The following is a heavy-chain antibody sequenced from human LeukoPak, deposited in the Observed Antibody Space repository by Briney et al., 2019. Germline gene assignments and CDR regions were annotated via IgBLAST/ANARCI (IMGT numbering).Heavy chain of an antibody. V-gene: IGHV3-33*01. J-gene: IGHJ4*02. CDR1: GFTFGGYG. CDR2: IWYDGSNK. D-gene: IGHD3-22*01. Sequence: GGSLRLSCAASGFTFGGYGMHWVRQTPGEGLEWVAAIWYDGSNKYYADSVKGRLTVSRDNSKNTLYLQMNSLRGEDTAVYYCARDLYYYDSSGTQGLDYWGQGTLVTVSS. CDR3: ARDLYYYDSSGTQGLDY.